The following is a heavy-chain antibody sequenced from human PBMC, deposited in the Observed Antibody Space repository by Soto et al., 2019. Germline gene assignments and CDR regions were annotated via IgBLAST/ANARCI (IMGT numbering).Heavy chain of an antibody. CDR3: ARGGFSNSWRFDR. V-gene: IGHV1-69*01. Sequence: QVQLLQSGAEVKKPGSSVKVSCQASRDTFNTYAVSWVRQAPGQGLAWMGGIVPIIATTYYAENFQGRITITADDSTTTVYMELSDLRSEDTAIYYCARGGFSNSWRFDRWGQGTLLTVSS. J-gene: IGHJ4*02. CDR1: RDTFNTYA. CDR2: IVPIIATT. D-gene: IGHD2-2*01.